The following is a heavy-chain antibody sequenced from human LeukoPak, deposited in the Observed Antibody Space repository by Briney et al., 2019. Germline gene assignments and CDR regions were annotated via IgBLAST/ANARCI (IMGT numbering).Heavy chain of an antibody. CDR2: ISYDGDDK. D-gene: IGHD3-22*01. J-gene: IGHJ3*02. CDR3: ARGVVVQWLTSGGAFDI. Sequence: GGSLRLSCAASGFTFGNYGMQWVRQAPGKGPEWVAVISYDGDDKRYGDSVKGRFTISRDNPENTLYLQMNSLRVEDTAVYYCARGVVVQWLTSGGAFDIWGQGTKVTVSS. V-gene: IGHV3-30*03. CDR1: GFTFGNYG.